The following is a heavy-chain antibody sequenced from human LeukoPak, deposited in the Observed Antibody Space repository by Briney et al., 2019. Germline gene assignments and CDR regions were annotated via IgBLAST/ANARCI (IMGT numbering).Heavy chain of an antibody. D-gene: IGHD3-3*01. Sequence: GGSLRLSCEDSGFTFRSYEMNWARQAPGKGLEWIAYLSSSGSAFSYADSVKGRFTIARDKAKNSVYLEMNSLRADDTAVYYCARSARLMKGVVEVTALDDWGQGTLVTVSS. CDR1: GFTFRSYE. V-gene: IGHV3-48*03. CDR2: LSSSGSAF. CDR3: ARSARLMKGVVEVTALDD. J-gene: IGHJ4*02.